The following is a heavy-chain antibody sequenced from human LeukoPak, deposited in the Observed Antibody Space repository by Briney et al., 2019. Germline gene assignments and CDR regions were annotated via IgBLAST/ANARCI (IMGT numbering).Heavy chain of an antibody. V-gene: IGHV3-48*03. CDR1: GFTFSSYE. CDR2: ITTSGSTI. J-gene: IGHJ4*02. D-gene: IGHD1-26*01. Sequence: GGSLRLSCAASGFTFSSYELNWVRQAPGKGLEWVSYITTSGSTIYYADSVKGRFIISRENAKNSLYLQMNSLRAEDTAVYYCVRDYRGFDYWGQGTLVTVSS. CDR3: VRDYRGFDY.